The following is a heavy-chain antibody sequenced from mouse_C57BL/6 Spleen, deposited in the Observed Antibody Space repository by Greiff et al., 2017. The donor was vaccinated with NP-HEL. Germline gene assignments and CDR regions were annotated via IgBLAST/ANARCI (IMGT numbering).Heavy chain of an antibody. J-gene: IGHJ4*01. CDR1: GYTFTSYW. Sequence: VQLQQPGAELVKPGASVKLSCKASGYTFTSYWMQWVKQRPGQGLEWIGEIDPSDSYTNYNQKFKGKATLTVDTSSSTAYMQVSSLTSEDSAVYYCARVDNYYGSSLYYYAMDYWGQGTSVTVSS. CDR3: ARVDNYYGSSLYYYAMDY. D-gene: IGHD1-1*01. V-gene: IGHV1-50*01. CDR2: IDPSDSYT.